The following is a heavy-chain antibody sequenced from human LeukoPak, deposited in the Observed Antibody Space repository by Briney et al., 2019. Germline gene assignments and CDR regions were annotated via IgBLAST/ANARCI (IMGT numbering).Heavy chain of an antibody. CDR3: AGEITMVRGVNDY. J-gene: IGHJ4*02. Sequence: PGGSLRLSCAASGFTFSSYEMNWVRQAPGKGLEWVSYTSSSGSTIHYADSVKGRFTISRDNAKNSLYLQMNSLRAEDTAVYYCAGEITMVRGVNDYWGQGTLVTVSS. V-gene: IGHV3-48*03. CDR2: TSSSGSTI. CDR1: GFTFSSYE. D-gene: IGHD3-10*01.